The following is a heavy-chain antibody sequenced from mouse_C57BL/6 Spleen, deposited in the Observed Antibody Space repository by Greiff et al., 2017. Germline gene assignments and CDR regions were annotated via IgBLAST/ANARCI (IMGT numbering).Heavy chain of an antibody. Sequence: EVQLQESGPGLVKPSQSLSLTCSVTGYSITSGYYWNWIRQFPGNKLEWMGYISYDGSNNYNPSLKNRISITRDTSTNQFFLKLNAVTTEDTATYYCARERGSPYYFGYWGQGTTLTVSS. CDR1: GYSITSGYY. CDR3: ARERGSPYYFGY. D-gene: IGHD1-1*01. CDR2: ISYDGSN. V-gene: IGHV3-6*01. J-gene: IGHJ2*01.